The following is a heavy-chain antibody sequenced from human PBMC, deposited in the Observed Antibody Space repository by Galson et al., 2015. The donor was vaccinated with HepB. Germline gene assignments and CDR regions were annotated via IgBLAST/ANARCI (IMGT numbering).Heavy chain of an antibody. D-gene: IGHD2-15*01. J-gene: IGHJ4*02. CDR1: GYTFSSYG. CDR3: ARIYPRGYCSGGSCYGGFDY. CDR2: IIPIFGTA. V-gene: IGHV1-69*13. Sequence: SVKVSCKASGYTFSSYGINWVRQAPGQGLEWMGGIIPIFGTANYAQKFQGRVTITADESTSTAYMELSSLRSEDTAVYYCARIYPRGYCSGGSCYGGFDYWGQGTLVTVSS.